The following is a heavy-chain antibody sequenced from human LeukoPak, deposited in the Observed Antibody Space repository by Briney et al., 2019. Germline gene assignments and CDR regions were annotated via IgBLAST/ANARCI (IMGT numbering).Heavy chain of an antibody. J-gene: IGHJ5*02. V-gene: IGHV3-23*01. Sequence: GGSLRLSCAASGFTFSSYAMSWVRQAPGKGLEWVSAISGSGGSTYYADSVKGRFTISRDNSKNTLYLQMNSLRAEDTAVYYCAKALEDYGDPFNWFDPWGQGTLVTVSS. CDR3: AKALEDYGDPFNWFDP. CDR1: GFTFSSYA. D-gene: IGHD4-17*01. CDR2: ISGSGGST.